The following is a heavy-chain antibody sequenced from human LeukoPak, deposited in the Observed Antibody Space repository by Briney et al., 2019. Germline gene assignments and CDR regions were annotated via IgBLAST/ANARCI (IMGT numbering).Heavy chain of an antibody. V-gene: IGHV3-30*03. D-gene: IGHD4-17*01. CDR2: ISYDGSNK. CDR1: GFNFSAYG. J-gene: IGHJ4*02. CDR3: ASGDYLDY. Sequence: GGSLRLSCAASGFNFSAYGIPWVRQAPGKGLEWVALISYDGSNKNYGDSVKGRFTISRDNSKNKLYLQMNSLRAEDTAVYYCASGDYLDYWGQGTLVIVSS.